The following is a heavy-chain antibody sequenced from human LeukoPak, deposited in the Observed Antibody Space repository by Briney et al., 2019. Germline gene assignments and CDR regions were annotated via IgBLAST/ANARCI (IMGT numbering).Heavy chain of an antibody. V-gene: IGHV3-23*01. J-gene: IGHJ3*02. CDR3: AKSRSVEDAIDI. CDR2: VRGSGYDT. Sequence: GGSLRLSCAASGFTFSSYAMSWVRQAPGKGLEWVSAVRGSGYDTYYADSVKGRFTISRDSSKNTLYLQMNGLRAEDTALYHCAKSRSVEDAIDIWGHGTMVTVSS. D-gene: IGHD6-19*01. CDR1: GFTFSSYA.